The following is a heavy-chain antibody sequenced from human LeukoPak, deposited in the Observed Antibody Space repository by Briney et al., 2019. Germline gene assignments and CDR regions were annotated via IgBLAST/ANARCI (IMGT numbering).Heavy chain of an antibody. D-gene: IGHD3-10*01. Sequence: TPSETLSLTYRVSGVSISSGSNYWGWIRQPPGKTLEWIGSIYSSGSTYYNSSLKSRVIILIDTAKNHFSLNLSSVTAADTAVYYCARSDGYGLVGIWGQGTMVTVSS. CDR2: IYSSGST. J-gene: IGHJ3*02. CDR1: GVSISSGSNY. V-gene: IGHV4-39*07. CDR3: ARSDGYGLVGI.